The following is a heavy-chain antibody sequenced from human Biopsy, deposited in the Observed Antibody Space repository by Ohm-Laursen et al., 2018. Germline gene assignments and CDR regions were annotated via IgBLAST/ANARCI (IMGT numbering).Heavy chain of an antibody. J-gene: IGHJ4*02. Sequence: ASVKVSCKASGYTFTGHYLHWVRQAPGQGFEWMGWINPNGGDPNSTQEFHGRVTMTTDTSVTTAYMDVSSLTFDDTAVYYCARASMIRGIMDVDYWGQGTLVIVSS. V-gene: IGHV1-2*02. CDR1: GYTFTGHY. CDR2: INPNGGDP. D-gene: IGHD3-10*01. CDR3: ARASMIRGIMDVDY.